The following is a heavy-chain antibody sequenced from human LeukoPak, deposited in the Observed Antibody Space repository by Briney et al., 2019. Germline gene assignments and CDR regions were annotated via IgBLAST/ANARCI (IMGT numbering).Heavy chain of an antibody. Sequence: SETLSLTCAVYGGSFSGYYWSWIRQPPGKGLEWIGEINHSGSTNYNPSLKSRVTISVDTSKNQFSLNLTSVTAADTAMYYCARRRYAYGDYVYWGQGTLVTVSS. D-gene: IGHD4-17*01. CDR2: INHSGST. J-gene: IGHJ4*02. V-gene: IGHV4-34*01. CDR3: ARRRYAYGDYVY. CDR1: GGSFSGYY.